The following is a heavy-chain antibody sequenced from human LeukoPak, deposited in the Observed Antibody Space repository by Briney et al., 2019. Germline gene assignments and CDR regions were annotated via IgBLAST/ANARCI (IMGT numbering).Heavy chain of an antibody. CDR1: GGSISSSSYY. J-gene: IGHJ3*02. CDR2: INHSGST. CDR3: ARVALITIHENDAFDI. D-gene: IGHD3-3*01. V-gene: IGHV4-39*07. Sequence: SETLSLTCTVSGGSISSSSYYWGWIRQPPGKGLEWIGEINHSGSTNYNPSLKSRVTISVDTSKNQFSLKLSSVTAADTAVYYCARVALITIHENDAFDIWGQGTVVTVSS.